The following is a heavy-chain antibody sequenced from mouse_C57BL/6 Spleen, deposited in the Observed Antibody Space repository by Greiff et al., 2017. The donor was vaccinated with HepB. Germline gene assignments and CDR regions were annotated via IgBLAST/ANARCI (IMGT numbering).Heavy chain of an antibody. D-gene: IGHD1-1*01. CDR2: IDPSDSET. Sequence: QVQLQQPGAELVRPGSSVKLSCKASGYTFTSYWMHWVKQRPIQGLEWIGNIDPSDSETHYNQKFKDKATLTVDKSSSTAYMQLSSLTSEDSAVYYCARKGYDGSSYNDYFDYWGQGATLTVSS. CDR3: ARKGYDGSSYNDYFDY. CDR1: GYTFTSYW. V-gene: IGHV1-52*01. J-gene: IGHJ2*01.